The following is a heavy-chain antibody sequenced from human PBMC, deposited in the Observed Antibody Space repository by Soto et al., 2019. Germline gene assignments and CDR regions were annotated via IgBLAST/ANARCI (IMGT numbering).Heavy chain of an antibody. D-gene: IGHD6-6*01. CDR1: GFTFSSYA. V-gene: IGHV3-23*01. CDR2: ISDSGGST. J-gene: IGHJ4*01. CDR3: ARAREPEYSSSIFFDY. Sequence: GGSLRLSCAASGFTFSSYAMSWVRQAPGKGLEWVSGISDSGGSTYYADSVKGRFTISRDISENKIFLELNGLTVDDTAVYYCARAREPEYSSSIFFDYWGRGTVVTVSS.